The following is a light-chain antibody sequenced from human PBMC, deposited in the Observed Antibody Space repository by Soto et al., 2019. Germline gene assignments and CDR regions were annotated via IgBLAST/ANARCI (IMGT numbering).Light chain of an antibody. J-gene: IGLJ1*01. V-gene: IGLV2-14*01. CDR2: DVS. CDR1: SSDVGGYSY. CDR3: SSYTSSSTLYV. Sequence: QSVLTQPASVSGSPGQSITISCTGTSSDVGGYSYVSWYQQHPGKAPKLMIYDVSNRPSGVSNRFSGSKSGHTASLTISGLQAEDEADYYCSSYTSSSTLYVFGTGTKV.